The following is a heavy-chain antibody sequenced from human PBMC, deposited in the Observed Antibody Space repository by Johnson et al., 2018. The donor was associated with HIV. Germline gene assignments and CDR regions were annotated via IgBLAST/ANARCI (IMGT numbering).Heavy chain of an antibody. Sequence: EVQLVESGGGVVQPGGSLRLSCAASGFTFSSYGMHWVRQAPGKGLEWVSAISGSGASTYYADSVKGRFTISRDNSKNTLYLQMNSLKTEDTAVYYCTTDADSSSWNDAFDIWGQGTMVTVSS. V-gene: IGHV3-23*04. J-gene: IGHJ3*02. CDR1: GFTFSSYG. CDR3: TTDADSSSWNDAFDI. CDR2: ISGSGAST. D-gene: IGHD6-13*01.